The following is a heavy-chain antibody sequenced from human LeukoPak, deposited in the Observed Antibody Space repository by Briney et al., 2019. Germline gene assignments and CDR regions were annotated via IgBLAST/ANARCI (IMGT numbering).Heavy chain of an antibody. CDR3: ARGRYSSGSYYFDY. CDR2: IKQDGSEK. CDR1: GFTFSSYW. J-gene: IGHJ4*02. Sequence: GGSLRLSCAASGFTFSSYWMSWVRQAPGKGLEWVANIKQDGSEKYYVDSVKGRFTISRDSAKNSLYLQMNSLRAEDTAVYYCARGRYSSGSYYFDYWGQGTLVTVSS. D-gene: IGHD6-19*01. V-gene: IGHV3-7*01.